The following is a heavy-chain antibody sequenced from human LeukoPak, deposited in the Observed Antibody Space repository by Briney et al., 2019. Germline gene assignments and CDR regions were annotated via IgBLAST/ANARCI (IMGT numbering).Heavy chain of an antibody. J-gene: IGHJ4*02. CDR1: GGTFSSYA. D-gene: IGHD3-10*01. V-gene: IGHV1-2*02. Sequence: WASVKVSCKASGGTFSSYAISWVRQAPGQGLEWMGWINPNNGGTKYAQNFQGRVTMTRDTSISTAYMELDRLRFDDTAVYYCARDSGEVPDYWGQGTLVTVSS. CDR3: ARDSGEVPDY. CDR2: INPNNGGT.